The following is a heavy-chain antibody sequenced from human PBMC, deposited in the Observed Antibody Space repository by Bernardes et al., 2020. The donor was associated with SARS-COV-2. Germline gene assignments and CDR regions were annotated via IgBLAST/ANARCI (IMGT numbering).Heavy chain of an antibody. CDR1: GFTFSSSV. Sequence: GSLRLSCAASGFTFSSSVMNWVRQAPGKGLEWGSYISTGGSTKYYADSVKGRFTISRDNAKNSLYLQMNSLRAEDTAVYYCAREYTYGFDSWGQGTLVTVSS. CDR3: AREYTYGFDS. J-gene: IGHJ4*02. CDR2: ISTGGSTK. V-gene: IGHV3-48*03. D-gene: IGHD5-18*01.